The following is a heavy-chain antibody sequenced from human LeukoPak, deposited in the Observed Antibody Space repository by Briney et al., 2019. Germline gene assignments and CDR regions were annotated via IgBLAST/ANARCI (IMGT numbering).Heavy chain of an antibody. D-gene: IGHD3-10*01. CDR2: IYGSGST. CDR1: GGSIRSY. CDR3: ARDSGTTGEVKFDP. J-gene: IGHJ5*02. V-gene: IGHV4-4*07. Sequence: SETPSLTCTVSGGSIRSYWSWIRPPAEKGLEWIGRIYGSGSTDYNPSLKSRVTMSIDTSKNQFSLNLISVTAADTAVYYCARDSGTTGEVKFDPWGQGTLVTVPS.